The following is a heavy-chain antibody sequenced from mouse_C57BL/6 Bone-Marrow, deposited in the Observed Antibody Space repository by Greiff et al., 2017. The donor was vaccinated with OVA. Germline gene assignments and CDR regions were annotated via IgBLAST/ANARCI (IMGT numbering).Heavy chain of an antibody. D-gene: IGHD2-4*01. CDR3: ARSGDYDGY. CDR2: INPYNGGS. J-gene: IGHJ2*01. V-gene: IGHV1-19*01. Sequence: VQLQQSGPVLVKPGASVKMSCKASGYTFTDYYMNWVKQSHGKSLEWIGVINPYNGGSSYNQKFKGKATLTVDKSSSTDYMELNSLTSEDAAVYYCARSGDYDGYWGQGTTLTVSS. CDR1: GYTFTDYY.